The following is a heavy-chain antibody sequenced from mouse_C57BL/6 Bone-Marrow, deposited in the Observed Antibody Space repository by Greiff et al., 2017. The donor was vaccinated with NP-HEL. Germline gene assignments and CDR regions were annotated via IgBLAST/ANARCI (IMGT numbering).Heavy chain of an antibody. D-gene: IGHD2-10*01. CDR1: GYTFTSYG. V-gene: IGHV1-81*01. J-gene: IGHJ3*01. CDR3: ARPYYGRPWFAY. CDR2: IYPRSGNT. Sequence: LKESGAELARPGASVKLSCKASGYTFTSYGISWVKQRTGQGLEWIGEIYPRSGNTYYNEKFKGKATLTADKSSSTAYMELRSLTSEDSAVYFCARPYYGRPWFAYWGQGTLVTVSA.